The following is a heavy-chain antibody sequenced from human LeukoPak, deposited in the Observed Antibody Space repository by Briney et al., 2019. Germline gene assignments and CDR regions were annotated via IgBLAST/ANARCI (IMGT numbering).Heavy chain of an antibody. CDR1: GFTFSSYW. CDR3: ARIFSATDAFDI. J-gene: IGHJ3*02. Sequence: PGGSLRLSCAASGFTFSSYWMSWVRQAPGKGLEWVASINKDGSGKYYLDSVRGRSTISRDNAENSLFLQMNSLRAEDTAVYYCARIFSATDAFDIWGQGTMVTVSS. CDR2: INKDGSGK. V-gene: IGHV3-7*01. D-gene: IGHD2-15*01.